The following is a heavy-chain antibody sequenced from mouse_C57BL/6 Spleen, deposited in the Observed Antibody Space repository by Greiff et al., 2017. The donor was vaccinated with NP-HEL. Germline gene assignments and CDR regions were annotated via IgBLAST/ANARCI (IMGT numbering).Heavy chain of an antibody. CDR3: ARGGYGSAYAMDY. V-gene: IGHV1-7*01. J-gene: IGHJ4*01. CDR2: INPSSGYT. Sequence: QVQLQQPGAELAKPGASVKLSCKASGYTFTSYWMHWVKQRPGQGLEWIGYINPSSGYTKYNQKFKDKATLTADKSSSTAYMQLSSLTYEDSAVYYCARGGYGSAYAMDYWGQGTSVTVSS. D-gene: IGHD1-1*01. CDR1: GYTFTSYW.